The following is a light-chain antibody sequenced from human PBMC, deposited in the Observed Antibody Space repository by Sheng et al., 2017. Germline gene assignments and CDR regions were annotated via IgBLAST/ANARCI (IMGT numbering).Light chain of an antibody. CDR3: QQYDDLYT. Sequence: DIQMTQSPSSLSASVGDRVTISCQASQDIGNYLNWYQQRPGKAPKLLIYDASNLETGVPSRFSGTGSGTHFSFTISSLQPEDIATYYCQQYDDLYTFGQGTKLEI. J-gene: IGKJ2*01. CDR1: QDIGNY. V-gene: IGKV1-33*01. CDR2: DAS.